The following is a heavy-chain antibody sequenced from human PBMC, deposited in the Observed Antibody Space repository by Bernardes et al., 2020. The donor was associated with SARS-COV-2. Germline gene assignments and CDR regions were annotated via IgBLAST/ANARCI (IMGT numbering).Heavy chain of an antibody. D-gene: IGHD2-15*01. CDR3: ARGSAAVVSHFMLLFANWYFDL. CDR1: GGSISSHQ. J-gene: IGHJ2*01. V-gene: IGHV4-59*11. CDR2: VDYSGTT. Sequence: SETLSLTCTVSGGSISSHQWNWIRQSPGRGLEWIANVDYSGTTLYNPALASRATISVDTSRNQFSLKLNSVTAADTAVYYCARGSAAVVSHFMLLFANWYFDLWGRGTLVTVSS.